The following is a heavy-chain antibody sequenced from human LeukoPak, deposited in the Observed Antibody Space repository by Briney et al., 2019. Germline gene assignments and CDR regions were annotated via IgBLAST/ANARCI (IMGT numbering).Heavy chain of an antibody. V-gene: IGHV3-15*01. CDR1: GFTFSHAW. CDR2: IKSKTDGGTP. CDR3: TTGAYDILTGYYHWYFDL. D-gene: IGHD3-9*01. J-gene: IGHJ2*01. Sequence: PGGSLRLSCAASGFTFSHAWMSWVRQAPGKGLEWVGRIKSKTDGGTPGYAAPVKGRFTISRDDSKNMLYLQMNSLKTEDTAVYYCTTGAYDILTGYYHWYFDLWGRGTLVTVSS.